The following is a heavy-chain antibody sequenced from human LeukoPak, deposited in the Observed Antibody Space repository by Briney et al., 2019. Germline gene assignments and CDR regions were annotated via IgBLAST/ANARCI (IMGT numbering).Heavy chain of an antibody. Sequence: SETLSLTCTVSGGSISSSSYYWGWIRQPPGKGLEWIGYIYYSGSTNYNPSLKSRVTISVDTSKNQFSLKLSSVTAADTAVYYCARDGWSGSKGGLDPWGQGTLVTVSS. V-gene: IGHV4-61*01. D-gene: IGHD3-3*01. CDR2: IYYSGST. CDR3: ARDGWSGSKGGLDP. CDR1: GGSISSSSYY. J-gene: IGHJ5*02.